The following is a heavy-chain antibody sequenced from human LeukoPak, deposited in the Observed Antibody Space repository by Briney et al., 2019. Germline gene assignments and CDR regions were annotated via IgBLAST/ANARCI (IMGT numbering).Heavy chain of an antibody. D-gene: IGHD1-26*01. J-gene: IGHJ4*02. CDR2: ISGSGGST. V-gene: IGHV3-23*01. CDR1: GFTFGDYT. CDR3: ASLVGALDY. Sequence: GGSLRLSCTASGFTFGDYTMSWVRQAPGKGLEWVSAISGSGGSTYYADSVKGRFTISRDNSKNTLYLQMNSLRAEDTAVYYCASLVGALDYWGQGTLVTVSS.